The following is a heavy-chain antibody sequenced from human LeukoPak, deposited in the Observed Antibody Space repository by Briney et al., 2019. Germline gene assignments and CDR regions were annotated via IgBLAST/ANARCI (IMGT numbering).Heavy chain of an antibody. CDR2: ISDDGTRK. CDR3: AREFSGYAFDI. Sequence: GGSLRLSCAASGFTFSSYGMHWVRQAPGKGLEWVAVISDDGTRKYYADSVQGRFTISRDNSKNTLYLQMNSLRAEDMAVYYCAREFSGYAFDIWGQGTMVTVSS. J-gene: IGHJ3*02. V-gene: IGHV3-30*03. D-gene: IGHD5-12*01. CDR1: GFTFSSYG.